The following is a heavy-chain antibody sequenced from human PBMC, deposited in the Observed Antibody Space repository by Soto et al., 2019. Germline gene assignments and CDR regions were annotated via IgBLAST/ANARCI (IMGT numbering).Heavy chain of an antibody. CDR2: ISYDGSNK. CDR1: GFTFSSYG. J-gene: IGHJ4*02. CDR3: VGSADADY. Sequence: QVQLVESGGGVVHPGRSLRLSCAASGFTFSSYGMHWVRQAPGKGLEWVAVISYDGSNKYYADSVKGRFTISRDNSKNTLYLQMNSLRAEDTAVYYCVGSADADYWGQGTLVTVSS. V-gene: IGHV3-30*03. D-gene: IGHD2-15*01.